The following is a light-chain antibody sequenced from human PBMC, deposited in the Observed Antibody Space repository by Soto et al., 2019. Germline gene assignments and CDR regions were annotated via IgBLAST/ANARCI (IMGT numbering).Light chain of an antibody. J-gene: IGKJ3*01. Sequence: ENVLPQSPGTRSLSTRERATLSCRASQSVGSLSLAWYQQKPGQAPRLLIFGASNRATGIPDRFSGTGSGTAFTLTIRRLEPEDFAVYYCQHFGNSRFTFGPGTKVDSK. CDR1: QSVGSLS. V-gene: IGKV3-20*01. CDR2: GAS. CDR3: QHFGNSRFT.